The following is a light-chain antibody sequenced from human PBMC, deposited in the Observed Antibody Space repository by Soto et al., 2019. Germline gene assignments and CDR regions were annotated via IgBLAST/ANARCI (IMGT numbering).Light chain of an antibody. J-gene: IGKJ1*01. CDR2: GAS. V-gene: IGKV3-20*01. Sequence: EIVLTQSPGTLSLSPGERATLSCRASQSVSSNYLVWYQQKPGRAPRLLIYGASSRATGIPDRFSGSGSGTDFTLAISRLEPEDFAVYYCHQYGSSPWTFGQGTKVDIK. CDR1: QSVSSNY. CDR3: HQYGSSPWT.